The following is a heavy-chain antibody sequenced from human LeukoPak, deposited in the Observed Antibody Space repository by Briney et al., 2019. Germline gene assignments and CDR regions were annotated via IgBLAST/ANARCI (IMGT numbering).Heavy chain of an antibody. CDR2: IYTCGST. D-gene: IGHD6-13*01. CDR1: GGSISSYY. V-gene: IGHV4-4*07. Sequence: SETLSLTCTVSGGSISSYYWSWIRQVAGKGLEWIGRIYTCGSTNYNPSLKSRVTMSVDTSKNQFSLKLTSVTAADTAVYYCARSPYSSSWYPFAPWGQGTLVTVSS. CDR3: ARSPYSSSWYPFAP. J-gene: IGHJ5*02.